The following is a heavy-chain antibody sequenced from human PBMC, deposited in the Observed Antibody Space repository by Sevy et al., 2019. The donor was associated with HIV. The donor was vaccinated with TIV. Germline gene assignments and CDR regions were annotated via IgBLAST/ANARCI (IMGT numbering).Heavy chain of an antibody. D-gene: IGHD1-26*01. CDR3: ARAPSGSQGPGQYFHH. CDR2: ISAYNGDT. V-gene: IGHV1-18*01. Sequence: ASVTVSCKTSGYTFTSYIISWVRQAPGQGLEWMGRISAYNGDTKYAQKLQGRVTMTTDTSTSTAYMELRSLKSDDTAVYYCARAPSGSQGPGQYFHHWGQGTLVTVSS. CDR1: GYTFTSYI. J-gene: IGHJ1*01.